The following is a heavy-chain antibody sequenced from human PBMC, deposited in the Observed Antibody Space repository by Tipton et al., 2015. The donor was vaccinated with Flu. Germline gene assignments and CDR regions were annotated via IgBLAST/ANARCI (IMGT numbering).Heavy chain of an antibody. CDR2: ISGDQAWR. D-gene: IGHD1-26*01. CDR3: ARELSTGSHQTDAFDI. CDR1: GFTFSTYW. V-gene: IGHV3-74*03. Sequence: VQLVQSGGGLVQPGGSLRLSCAASGFTFSTYWMHWVRQAPGQGLVWVSRISGDQAWRTYADGVQGRFTISRDNAKNTLFLQMNSLGAEDTAVYYCARELSTGSHQTDAFDIWGQGTMVTVSS. J-gene: IGHJ3*02.